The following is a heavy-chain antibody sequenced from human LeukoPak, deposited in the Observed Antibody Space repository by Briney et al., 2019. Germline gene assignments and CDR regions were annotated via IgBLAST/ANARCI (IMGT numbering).Heavy chain of an antibody. V-gene: IGHV3-48*02. D-gene: IGHD2-21*01. CDR3: ARVWQDYSGVDY. Sequence: GGSLRLSCAASGFTFSSYAMHWVRQAPGKGLEWISYISTTGTTIHYADSVKGRFAISRDNAKSSLYLQMNSLRDEDTAVYYCARVWQDYSGVDYWGQGTLVTVSS. CDR1: GFTFSSYA. CDR2: ISTTGTTI. J-gene: IGHJ4*02.